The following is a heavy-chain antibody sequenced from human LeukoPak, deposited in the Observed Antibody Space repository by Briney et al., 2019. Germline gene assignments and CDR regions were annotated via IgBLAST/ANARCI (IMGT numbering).Heavy chain of an antibody. D-gene: IGHD6-25*01. CDR2: ISSDGSDE. V-gene: IGHV3-30*04. Sequence: GGSLRLSCAASGFTFSTYAMHWVRQAPGKGREWVGVISSDGSDEWYAESAKGRFTISRDNSKNTLYLQIDSLRPEDTAIYYCERSFSVGAFDIWGQGTMVTVSS. CDR1: GFTFSTYA. CDR3: ERSFSVGAFDI. J-gene: IGHJ3*02.